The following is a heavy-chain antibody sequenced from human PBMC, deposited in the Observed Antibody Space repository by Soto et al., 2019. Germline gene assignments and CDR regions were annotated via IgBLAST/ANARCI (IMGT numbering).Heavy chain of an antibody. CDR2: IIPIFGTA. CDR3: ASLPEGGQRVGEYYFDY. CDR1: GGTFSSYA. V-gene: IGHV1-69*13. J-gene: IGHJ4*02. D-gene: IGHD3-16*01. Sequence: GASVKVSCKASGGTFSSYAISWVRQAPGQGLEWMGGIIPIFGTANYAQKFQGRVTITADESTSTAYMELSSLRSEDTAVYYCASLPEGGQRVGEYYFDYWGQGTLVTVSS.